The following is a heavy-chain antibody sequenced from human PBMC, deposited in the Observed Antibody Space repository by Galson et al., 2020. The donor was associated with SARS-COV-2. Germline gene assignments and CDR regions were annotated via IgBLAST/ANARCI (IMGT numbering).Heavy chain of an antibody. CDR3: ARDLSSYSFGGNPFFDY. J-gene: IGHJ4*02. D-gene: IGHD2-15*01. Sequence: ASVKVSCKASGGTFTGYAISWVRQAPGQGLEWMGGISPMFGAASYAPKFQGRVTITADESTSTAYMELSSLRSDDTAFYYCARDLSSYSFGGNPFFDYWGQGTLVTVSS. CDR2: ISPMFGAA. CDR1: GGTFTGYA. V-gene: IGHV1-69*13.